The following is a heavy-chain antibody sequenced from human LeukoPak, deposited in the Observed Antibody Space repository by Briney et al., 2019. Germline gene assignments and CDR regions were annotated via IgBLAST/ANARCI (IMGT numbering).Heavy chain of an antibody. CDR2: ISGSGGST. Sequence: GGSLRLSCAASGFTFSNYAMSWVRQAPGKGLEWVSGISGSGGSTHYADSVKGRFTISRDNSKNTLYLQMNSLRAEDTAVYYCAKDSGSGWYYWGQGTLVTVSS. D-gene: IGHD6-19*01. CDR3: AKDSGSGWYY. CDR1: GFTFSNYA. V-gene: IGHV3-23*01. J-gene: IGHJ4*02.